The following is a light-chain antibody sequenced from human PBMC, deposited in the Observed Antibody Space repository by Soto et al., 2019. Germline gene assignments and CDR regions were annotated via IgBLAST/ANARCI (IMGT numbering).Light chain of an antibody. V-gene: IGKV1-5*03. CDR2: KAS. J-gene: IGKJ5*01. CDR1: QSIISW. CDR3: QQYNSYPIT. Sequence: MTRSPSTLSASVGDRGTITFLASQSIISWLAWYQQKPGKAPKLLIYKASSLESGVPSRFSGSGSGTEFTLTISSLQPDHFATYYCQQYNSYPITFGQGTRIEIK.